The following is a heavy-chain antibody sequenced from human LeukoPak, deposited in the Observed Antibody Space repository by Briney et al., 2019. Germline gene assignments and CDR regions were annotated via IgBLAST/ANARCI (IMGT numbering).Heavy chain of an antibody. Sequence: GASVKVSCKASGGTFSSYAISWVRQAPGQGLEWMGRIIPILGIANYAQKFQGRVTITADKSTSTAYMELSSLRSEDTAVYYCARDLETGYGDYYYYYGMDVWGQGTTVTVSS. J-gene: IGHJ6*02. CDR2: IIPILGIA. D-gene: IGHD4-17*01. CDR1: GGTFSSYA. CDR3: ARDLETGYGDYYYYYGMDV. V-gene: IGHV1-69*04.